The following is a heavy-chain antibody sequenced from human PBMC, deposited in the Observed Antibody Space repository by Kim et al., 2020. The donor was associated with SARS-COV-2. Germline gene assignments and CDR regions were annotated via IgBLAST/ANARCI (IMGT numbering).Heavy chain of an antibody. CDR2: ISYDGSNK. CDR3: AKEEGSGYSSGWTYYYYGMDV. Sequence: GGSLRLSCAASGFTFSSYGMHWVRQAPGKGLEWVAVISYDGSNKYYADSVKGRFNISRDNSKNTLYLQMNSLRAEDTAVYYCAKEEGSGYSSGWTYYYYGMDVWGQGTTVTVSS. D-gene: IGHD6-19*01. J-gene: IGHJ6*02. V-gene: IGHV3-30*18. CDR1: GFTFSSYG.